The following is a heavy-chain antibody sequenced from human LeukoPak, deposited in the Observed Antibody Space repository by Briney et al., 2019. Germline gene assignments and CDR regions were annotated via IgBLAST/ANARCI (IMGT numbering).Heavy chain of an antibody. CDR1: GGSISSSNYC. Sequence: SETLSLTCTVSGGSISSSNYCWSWSRQPPGKGLEWIGTIYYSGSTYYNPSLKSRVTISVDTSKNQFSLRLSSVTAADTAVYYCASINGGTPFYYYMDVWGKGTTVTVSS. J-gene: IGHJ6*03. V-gene: IGHV4-39*01. CDR3: ASINGGTPFYYYMDV. D-gene: IGHD3-16*01. CDR2: IYYSGST.